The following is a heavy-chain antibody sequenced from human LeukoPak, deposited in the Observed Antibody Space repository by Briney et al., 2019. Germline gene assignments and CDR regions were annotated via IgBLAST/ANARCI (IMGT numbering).Heavy chain of an antibody. J-gene: IGHJ4*02. Sequence: GGSLRLSCAASGFTFSSYWMSWVRQAPGKGLEWVANIKQDGSEKYYVDSVKGRFTISRDNAKNSLYLQMNSLRAKDTAVYYCARYTFGGVIVIDYWGQGTLVTVSS. V-gene: IGHV3-7*01. CDR1: GFTFSSYW. CDR2: IKQDGSEK. D-gene: IGHD3-16*02. CDR3: ARYTFGGVIVIDY.